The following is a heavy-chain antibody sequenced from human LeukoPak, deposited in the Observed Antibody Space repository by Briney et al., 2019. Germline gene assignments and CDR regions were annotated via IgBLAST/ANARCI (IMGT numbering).Heavy chain of an antibody. V-gene: IGHV3-23*01. CDR3: AKRIRSGSYTLDY. CDR2: VSGSGGST. J-gene: IGHJ4*02. Sequence: PGGSLRLSCAASGFTVSSNYMSWVRQAPGKGLEWVSAVSGSGGSTYYADSVKGRFTISRDNSKNTLYLQMNSLRAEDTAVYYCAKRIRSGSYTLDYWGQGTLVTVSS. CDR1: GFTVSSNY. D-gene: IGHD1-26*01.